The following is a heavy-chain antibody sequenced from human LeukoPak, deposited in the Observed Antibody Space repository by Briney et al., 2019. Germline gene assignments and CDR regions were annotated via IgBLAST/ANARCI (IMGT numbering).Heavy chain of an antibody. V-gene: IGHV4-59*08. CDR1: GFTFSSYA. CDR3: ARSIIAPAGYNWFDP. Sequence: GSLRVSCAASGFTFSSYAMSWVRQAPGNGLEWIGYIYYSGSTNYNPSLKSRVTISVDTSKNQFSLKLSSVTAADTAVYYCARSIIAPAGYNWFDPWGQGTLVTVSS. D-gene: IGHD6-13*01. CDR2: IYYSGST. J-gene: IGHJ5*02.